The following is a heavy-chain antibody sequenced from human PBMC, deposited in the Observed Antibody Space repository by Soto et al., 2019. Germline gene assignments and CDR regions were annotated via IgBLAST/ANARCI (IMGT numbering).Heavy chain of an antibody. CDR3: AGNRGYYYYGMDV. J-gene: IGHJ6*02. CDR1: GFSLSNARMG. Sequence: QVTLKESGPVLVKPTETLTLTCTVSGFSLSNARMGVSWIRQPPGKALEWLAHIFSNDEKSYSTSLKSRLTISKDTSKSQVVLTMTTMDPVDTATYYCAGNRGYYYYGMDVWGQGTTVTVSS. V-gene: IGHV2-26*01. CDR2: IFSNDEK.